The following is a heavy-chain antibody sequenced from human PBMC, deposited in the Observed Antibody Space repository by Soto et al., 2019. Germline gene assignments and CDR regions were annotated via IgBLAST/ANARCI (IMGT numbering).Heavy chain of an antibody. CDR2: IYWDDDK. CDR1: GFSLSTSGVG. V-gene: IGHV2-5*02. J-gene: IGHJ4*02. CDR3: AHRPSYCSGGSCYSGFDY. Sequence: QITLKESGPTLVKPTQTLTLTCTFSGFSLSTSGVGVGWIRQPPGKALEWLALIYWDDDKRYSPSLKSRLTITKDTSKIQVVLTMTHMDPVDTATYYCAHRPSYCSGGSCYSGFDYWGQGTLVTVSS. D-gene: IGHD2-15*01.